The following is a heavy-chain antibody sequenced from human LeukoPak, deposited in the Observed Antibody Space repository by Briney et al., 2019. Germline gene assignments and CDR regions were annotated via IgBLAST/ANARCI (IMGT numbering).Heavy chain of an antibody. J-gene: IGHJ3*02. CDR3: ARDGPIPIVGGAFDI. V-gene: IGHV3-21*01. CDR1: GFAFSSYA. D-gene: IGHD1-26*01. Sequence: GGSLRLSCAASGFAFSSYAMSWVRQAPGKGLEWVSSISSSSSYIYYADSVKGRFTISRDNAKNSLYLQMNSLRAEDTAVYYCARDGPIPIVGGAFDIWGQGTVVTVSS. CDR2: ISSSSSYI.